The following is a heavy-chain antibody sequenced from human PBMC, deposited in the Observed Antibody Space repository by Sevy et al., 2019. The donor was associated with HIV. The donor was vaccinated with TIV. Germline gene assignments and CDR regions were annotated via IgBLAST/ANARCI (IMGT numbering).Heavy chain of an antibody. D-gene: IGHD3-3*01. J-gene: IGHJ6*02. CDR2: IKQDGSEK. CDR3: ARVSYYDFWSGEVLYGMDV. Sequence: GGSLRLSCAASGFTFSSYWMSWVRQAPGKGLEWVANIKQDGSEKYYVDFVKGRFTISRDNAKNSLYLQMNSLRAEDTAVYYCARVSYYDFWSGEVLYGMDVWGQGTTVTVSS. CDR1: GFTFSSYW. V-gene: IGHV3-7*01.